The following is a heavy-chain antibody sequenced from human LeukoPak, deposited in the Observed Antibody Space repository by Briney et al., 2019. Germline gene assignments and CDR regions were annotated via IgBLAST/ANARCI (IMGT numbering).Heavy chain of an antibody. J-gene: IGHJ4*02. V-gene: IGHV3-21*01. D-gene: IGHD4-17*01. CDR3: ASLDGDYVFDY. Sequence: GGSLRLSCAASGSTFSSYSMNWVRQAPGKGLEWVSSISSSSSYIYYADSVKGRFTISRDNAKNSLYLQMNSLRAEDTAVYYCASLDGDYVFDYWGQGTLVTVSP. CDR2: ISSSSSYI. CDR1: GSTFSSYS.